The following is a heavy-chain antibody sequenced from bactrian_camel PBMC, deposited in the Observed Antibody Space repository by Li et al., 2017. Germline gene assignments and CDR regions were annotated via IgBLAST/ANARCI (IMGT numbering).Heavy chain of an antibody. CDR3: AGEDFIEARTVGGLGY. Sequence: HVQLVESGGGLVQPGGSLRLSCAASGFTFSVTWVRQAPGKGLEWVSSIASGGGSTGGVRTYYTDSVKGRFTISRDNAKNTLYLQLNSLKSEDTALYHCAGEDFIEARTVGGLGYWGQGTQVTVS. CDR2: IASGGGST. V-gene: IGHV3S1*01. D-gene: IGHD6*01. J-gene: IGHJ6*01. CDR1: GFTFSV.